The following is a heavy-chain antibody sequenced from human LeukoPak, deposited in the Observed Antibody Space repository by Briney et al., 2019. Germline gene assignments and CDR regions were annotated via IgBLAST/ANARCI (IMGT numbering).Heavy chain of an antibody. CDR1: GGSISSYY. CDR2: IYYSGST. Sequence: SETLSLTCTVSGGSISSYYWSWIRQPPGKGPEWIGYIYYSGSTNYTPSLKSRVTISVDTSKNQFSLKLSSVTAADTAVYYCARDARGSSHLDYWGQGTLVTVSS. V-gene: IGHV4-59*01. J-gene: IGHJ4*02. CDR3: ARDARGSSHLDY. D-gene: IGHD6-13*01.